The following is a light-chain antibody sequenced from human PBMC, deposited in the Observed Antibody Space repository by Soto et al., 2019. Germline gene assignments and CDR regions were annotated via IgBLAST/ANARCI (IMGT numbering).Light chain of an antibody. CDR1: RSNIGSNT. V-gene: IGLV1-44*01. CDR2: SNN. CDR3: AAWDDSLIGV. J-gene: IGLJ2*01. Sequence: QSVLTQPPSASGTPGQRVTISCSGSRSNIGSNTVNWYQQLPGTDPKLLIYSNNQRPSGVPDRFSGSKSGTSASLAISGLQSEDEADYYCAAWDDSLIGVFGGGTKVTVL.